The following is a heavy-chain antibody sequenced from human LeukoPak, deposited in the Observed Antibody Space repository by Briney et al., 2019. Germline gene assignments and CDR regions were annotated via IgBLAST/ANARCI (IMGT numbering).Heavy chain of an antibody. CDR1: GLTFSSHW. CDR3: ARGSGYNYGFPDY. J-gene: IGHJ4*02. D-gene: IGHD5-18*01. V-gene: IGHV3-74*01. Sequence: GGSLRLSCAASGLTFSSHWMHWVRQPPGKGLVWVSRITNDGSSTTYADSVKGRFTISRDNAKNMLYLQMNSLRAEDTAVYYCARGSGYNYGFPDYWGQGTLVTVSS. CDR2: ITNDGSST.